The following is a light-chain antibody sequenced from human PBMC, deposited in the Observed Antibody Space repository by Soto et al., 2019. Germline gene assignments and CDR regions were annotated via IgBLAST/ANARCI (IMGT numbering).Light chain of an antibody. CDR1: NIGSKS. Sequence: SYELTQPPSVSVAPGQTARITCGGNNIGSKSVHWYQQKPGQAPVLVVYDDSDRPSWIPERFSGSNAGNTYTLTISRVEAGDEADYYCHVWDRSSDHVVFGGGTKLAVL. J-gene: IGLJ2*01. CDR2: DDS. V-gene: IGLV3-21*02. CDR3: HVWDRSSDHVV.